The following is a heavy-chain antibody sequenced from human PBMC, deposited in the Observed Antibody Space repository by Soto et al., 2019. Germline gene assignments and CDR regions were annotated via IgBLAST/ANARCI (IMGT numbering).Heavy chain of an antibody. V-gene: IGHV1-18*01. Sequence: QVQLVQSGPEVKKAGASVKVSCPAPTDYIFLAYGFDWVRQAPGQGLEWMGWISPKFGRTNHARTLNHTFTMTTDAATNSVYMELRDLRSADTAVYYYAGDDCNGGSCEGGHYLDLCGRGTPISVSS. D-gene: IGHD2-15*01. CDR1: DYIFLAYG. CDR3: AGDDCNGGSCEGGHYLDL. J-gene: IGHJ2*01. CDR2: ISPKFGRT.